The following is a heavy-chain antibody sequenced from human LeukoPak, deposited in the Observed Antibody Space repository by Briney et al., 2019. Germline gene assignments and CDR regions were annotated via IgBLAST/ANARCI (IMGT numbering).Heavy chain of an antibody. CDR3: AKDEALRDSSGLDY. J-gene: IGHJ4*02. CDR2: ISYDGSNK. D-gene: IGHD3-22*01. V-gene: IGHV3-30*18. CDR1: GFPFSSYG. Sequence: GGSLSLSCAASGFPFSSYGMHWVRQAPGKGLEWVAVISYDGSNKYYADSVKGRFTISRDNSKNTLYLQMNSLRAEDTAVYYCAKDEALRDSSGLDYWGQGTLVTVSS.